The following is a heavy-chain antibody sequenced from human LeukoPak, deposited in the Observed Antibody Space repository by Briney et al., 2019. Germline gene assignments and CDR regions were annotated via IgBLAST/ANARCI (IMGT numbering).Heavy chain of an antibody. J-gene: IGHJ4*02. D-gene: IGHD2-8*01. CDR3: ARGSIWYRNFFDY. CDR1: GYTFTSYA. CDR2: INAGNGNT. V-gene: IGHV1-3*01. Sequence: ASMKVSCKASGYTFTSYAMHWVRQAPGQRLEWMGWINAGNGNTKYSQKFQGRVTITRDTSASTAYMELSSLRSEDTAVYYCARGSIWYRNFFDYWGQGTLVTVSS.